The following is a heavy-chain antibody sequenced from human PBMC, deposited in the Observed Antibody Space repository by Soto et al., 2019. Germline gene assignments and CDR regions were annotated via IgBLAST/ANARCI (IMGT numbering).Heavy chain of an antibody. D-gene: IGHD2-2*02. CDR3: ARGALYCSSTSCYTDYFDY. J-gene: IGHJ4*02. V-gene: IGHV1-8*01. CDR2: MNPNSGNT. Sequence: QVPLVQSGAEVKKPGASVKVSCKASGYTFTSYDINWVRQATGQGLEWMGWMNPNSGNTGYAQKFQGRVTMTRNTSISTAYMELSSLRSEDTAVYYCARGALYCSSTSCYTDYFDYWGQGTLVTVSS. CDR1: GYTFTSYD.